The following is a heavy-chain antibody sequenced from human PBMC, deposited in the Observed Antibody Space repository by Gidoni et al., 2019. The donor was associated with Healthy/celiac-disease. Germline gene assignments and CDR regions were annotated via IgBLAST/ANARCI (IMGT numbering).Heavy chain of an antibody. CDR3: ASKVGYYDFWSGYYIYYFDY. V-gene: IGHV4-39*01. D-gene: IGHD3-3*01. Sequence: QLQLQESGPGLVKPSETLSLTCPVSGGSISSSSYYWGWIRQPPGKGLEWIGSIYYSVSTSYNPSLKSRVTISVDTSKNQFSLKLSSVTAADTAVYYCASKVGYYDFWSGYYIYYFDYWGQGTLVTVSS. J-gene: IGHJ4*02. CDR2: IYYSVST. CDR1: GGSISSSSYY.